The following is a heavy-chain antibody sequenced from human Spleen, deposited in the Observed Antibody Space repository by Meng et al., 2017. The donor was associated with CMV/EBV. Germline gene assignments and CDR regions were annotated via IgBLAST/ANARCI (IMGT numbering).Heavy chain of an antibody. Sequence: LSLTCAASGFTFSSYGMHWVRQAPGKGLEWVAVISYDGSNKFYTDSVKGRFTVSRDNSKNTLYLQMNSLRAEDTAVYYCVTYSGYWGQGTLVTVSS. CDR3: VTYSGY. V-gene: IGHV3-30*19. J-gene: IGHJ4*02. D-gene: IGHD2-15*01. CDR1: GFTFSSYG. CDR2: ISYDGSNK.